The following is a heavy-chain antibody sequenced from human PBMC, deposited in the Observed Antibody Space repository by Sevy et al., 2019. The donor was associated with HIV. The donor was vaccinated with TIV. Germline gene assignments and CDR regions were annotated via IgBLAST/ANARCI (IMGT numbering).Heavy chain of an antibody. Sequence: GGSLRLSCAASGFTFSNAWMNWVRQAPGKGLEWVGRIKSKTDGGTTDYAAPVKGRFTIARDDSKNTLYLQMNSLKTEDTAVYYCTTSYSNYYYFDYWGQGTLVTVSS. D-gene: IGHD4-4*01. V-gene: IGHV3-15*07. CDR3: TTSYSNYYYFDY. CDR2: IKSKTDGGTT. J-gene: IGHJ4*02. CDR1: GFTFSNAW.